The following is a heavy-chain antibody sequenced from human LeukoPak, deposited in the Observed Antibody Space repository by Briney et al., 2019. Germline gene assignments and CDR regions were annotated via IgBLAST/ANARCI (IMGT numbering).Heavy chain of an antibody. CDR3: ARDRLQLQS. CDR1: GGSFSGHY. Sequence: PSETLSLTCAVYGGSFSGHYWSWIRQPPGKGLEWIGEMNHHGNTNYNPSLKSRVTISVDTSKNQFSLKLSSVTAADTAVYYCARDRLQLQSWGQGTLVTVSS. V-gene: IGHV4-34*01. CDR2: MNHHGNT. J-gene: IGHJ5*02. D-gene: IGHD1-1*01.